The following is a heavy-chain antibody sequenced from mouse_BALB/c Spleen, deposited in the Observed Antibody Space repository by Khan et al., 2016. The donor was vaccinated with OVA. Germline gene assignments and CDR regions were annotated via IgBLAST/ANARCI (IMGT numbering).Heavy chain of an antibody. V-gene: IGHV1S137*01. J-gene: IGHJ3*01. D-gene: IGHD1-1*02. CDR2: ISTSYGVP. CDR1: GYTFTDYA. CDR3: ARGGKFAY. Sequence: QVQLQQSGAELVRPGVSLKISCKGSGYTFTDYAMHWVKQSHAKSLEWIGVISTSYGVPDYNQKFKGKATMTVDRSSNTAYMELARLTSEDSAIYYCARGGKFAYWGQGTLVTVSA.